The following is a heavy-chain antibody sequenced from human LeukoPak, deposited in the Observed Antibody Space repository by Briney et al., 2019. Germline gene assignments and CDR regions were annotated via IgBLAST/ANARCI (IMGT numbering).Heavy chain of an antibody. V-gene: IGHV3-30*18. Sequence: GRSLRLSCAASGFTFSSYGMHWVRQAPGKGLEWVAVISYDGSNKYYADSVKGRFTISRDNSKNTLYLQMNSLRAEDTAVYYCAKDQRIVVVPAAMPYYYYGMDVWGKGTTVTVSS. D-gene: IGHD2-2*01. CDR3: AKDQRIVVVPAAMPYYYYGMDV. CDR2: ISYDGSNK. CDR1: GFTFSSYG. J-gene: IGHJ6*04.